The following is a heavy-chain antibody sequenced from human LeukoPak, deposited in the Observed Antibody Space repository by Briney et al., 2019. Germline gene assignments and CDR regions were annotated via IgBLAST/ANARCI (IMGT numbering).Heavy chain of an antibody. J-gene: IGHJ4*02. CDR3: ARESRAGYDYVWESYRYTGLDY. Sequence: PGGSLRLSCAASGFAFRTYEMNWVRQAPGKGLEWVSYISSSGRTIYYADSVKGRFTISRDNAKNSLYLQMNSLRAEDTAVYYCARESRAGYDYVWESYRYTGLDYWGQGTLLTVSS. V-gene: IGHV3-48*03. D-gene: IGHD3-16*02. CDR1: GFAFRTYE. CDR2: ISSSGRTI.